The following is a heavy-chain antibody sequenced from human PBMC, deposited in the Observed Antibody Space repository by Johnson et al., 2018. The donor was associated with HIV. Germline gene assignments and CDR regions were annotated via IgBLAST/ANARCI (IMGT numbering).Heavy chain of an antibody. CDR3: AKDPGRQWLVMCAFDI. CDR1: EFTFSKYA. Sequence: VQLVESGGGLVQPGGSLRLSCAASEFTFSKYAMSWVRQAPGKGLEWVSGISGSGTTTYYGDSVKGRFTISRDNSKNTIYLQMNSLRGEDTAVYYCAKDPGRQWLVMCAFDIWGHGTMVTVSS. J-gene: IGHJ3*02. CDR2: ISGSGTTT. D-gene: IGHD6-19*01. V-gene: IGHV3-23*04.